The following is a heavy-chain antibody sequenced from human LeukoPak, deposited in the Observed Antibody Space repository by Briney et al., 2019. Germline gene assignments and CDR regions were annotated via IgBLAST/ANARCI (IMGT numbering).Heavy chain of an antibody. CDR3: ARVWVAFDI. V-gene: IGHV3-74*01. Sequence: TGGSLRLSCAASGFTFNSFWMYWVRQVPGKVLLWVARINSDGSSTNYADSVKGRFTISRDNAKNTLYLQMNSLRAEDTAVYYCARVWVAFDIWGQGTMVTVSS. CDR2: INSDGSST. CDR1: GFTFNSFW. D-gene: IGHD3-16*01. J-gene: IGHJ3*02.